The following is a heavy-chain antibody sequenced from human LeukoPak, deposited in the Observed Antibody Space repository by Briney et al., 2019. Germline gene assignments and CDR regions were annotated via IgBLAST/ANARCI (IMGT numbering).Heavy chain of an antibody. J-gene: IGHJ4*02. Sequence: SETLSLTCTVSGGSISSSTYHWGWIRQPPGKGLEWIGTIYYSGITDYNPSLKSRVTISADTSKNQFSLKLSPVTAADTAVYYCASYRSAYADYWGQGTLVTVSS. CDR2: IYYSGIT. V-gene: IGHV4-39*01. CDR1: GGSISSSTYH. D-gene: IGHD3-22*01. CDR3: ASYRSAYADY.